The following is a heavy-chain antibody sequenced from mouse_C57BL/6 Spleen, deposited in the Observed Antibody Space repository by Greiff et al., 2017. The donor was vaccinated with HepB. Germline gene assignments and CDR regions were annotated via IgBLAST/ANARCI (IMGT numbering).Heavy chain of an antibody. CDR1: GYAFSSSW. CDR2: IYPGDGDT. CDR3: ARALYDGYYDYAMDY. V-gene: IGHV1-82*01. Sequence: VKLMESGPELVKPGASVKISCKASGYAFSSSWMNWVKQRPGKGLEWIGRIYPGDGDTNYNGKFKGKATLTADKSSSTAYMQLSSLTSEDSAVYFCARALYDGYYDYAMDYWGQGTSVTVSS. J-gene: IGHJ4*01. D-gene: IGHD2-3*01.